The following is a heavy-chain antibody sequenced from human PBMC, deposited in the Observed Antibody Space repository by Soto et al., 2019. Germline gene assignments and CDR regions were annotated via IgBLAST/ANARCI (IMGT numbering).Heavy chain of an antibody. Sequence: AVKVSCKSSGGTFSNSAIIWVRQAPGQGLEWMGGIPPIFGTPNYAQKFQGRLTISADEFSSTAYMELNILRSEDTAVYYCATPEEALEKAKRKGRAHWRQGRRVTVSS. CDR3: ATPEEALEKAKRKGRAH. V-gene: IGHV1-69*13. D-gene: IGHD1-1*01. J-gene: IGHJ4*02. CDR1: GGTFSNSA. CDR2: IPPIFGTP.